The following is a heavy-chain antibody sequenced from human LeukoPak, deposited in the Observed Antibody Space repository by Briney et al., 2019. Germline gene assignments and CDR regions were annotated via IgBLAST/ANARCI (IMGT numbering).Heavy chain of an antibody. CDR2: IYSGGST. CDR3: VREYWEQRDYFDY. V-gene: IGHV3-66*01. J-gene: IGHJ4*02. D-gene: IGHD1-26*01. CDR1: GFTVSSNY. Sequence: GSLRLSCAASGFTVSSNYMSWVRQAPGKGLEWVSIIYSGGSTYYVDFVKGRFTISRDNSKKTLYLQMNSLRAEDTAVYYCVREYWEQRDYFDYWGQGTLVTVSS.